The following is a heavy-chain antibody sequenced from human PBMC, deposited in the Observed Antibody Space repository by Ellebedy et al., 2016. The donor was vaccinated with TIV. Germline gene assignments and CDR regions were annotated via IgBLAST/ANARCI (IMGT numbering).Heavy chain of an antibody. CDR2: ISCSGSTI. V-gene: IGHV3-48*03. J-gene: IGHJ3*02. CDR3: ARRGPMTTETFDAFDI. Sequence: PGGSLRLSCAASGFTFSSYEMNWVRQAPGKGLEWVSYISCSGSTIYYADSVKGRFTISRDNAKNSLYLQMKSLRAEDTAVYYCARRGPMTTETFDAFDIWGQGTMVTVS. D-gene: IGHD4-17*01. CDR1: GFTFSSYE.